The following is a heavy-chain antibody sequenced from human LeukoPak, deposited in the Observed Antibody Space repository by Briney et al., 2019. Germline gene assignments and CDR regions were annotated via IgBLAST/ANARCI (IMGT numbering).Heavy chain of an antibody. CDR2: INSDGSST. D-gene: IGHD1-26*01. V-gene: IGHV3-74*01. Sequence: QPGGSLRPSCAASGFTFSSYWMHWVRQAPGKGLVWVSRINSDGSSTSYADSVKGRFTISRDNAKNTLYLQMNSLRAEDTAVYYCARDVPPVGATDNFDYWGQGTLVTVSS. J-gene: IGHJ4*02. CDR1: GFTFSSYW. CDR3: ARDVPPVGATDNFDY.